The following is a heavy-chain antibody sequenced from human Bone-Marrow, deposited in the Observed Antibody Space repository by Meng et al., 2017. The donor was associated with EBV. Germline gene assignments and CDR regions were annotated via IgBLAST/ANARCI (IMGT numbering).Heavy chain of an antibody. D-gene: IGHD5-12*01. V-gene: IGHV1-2*02. CDR3: AVGLATDFDY. J-gene: IGHJ4*02. Sequence: QVTLVQSAAKVKKPGASRKVSCKASGYTFTGYYIHWVRQAPGQGLEWVGWINPNSGGTNYAEKFQGRVTMTRDTSITTAFMELSSLKSDDTAVYYCAVGLATDFDYWGQGTLVTVSS. CDR1: GYTFTGYY. CDR2: INPNSGGT.